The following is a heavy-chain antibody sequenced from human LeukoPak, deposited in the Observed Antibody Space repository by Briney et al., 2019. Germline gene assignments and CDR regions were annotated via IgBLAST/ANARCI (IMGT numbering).Heavy chain of an antibody. CDR1: GGSISSSTYY. Sequence: SETLSLTCTVSGGSISSSTYYWGWIRQPPGKGLEWIGEINHSGSTNYNPSLKSRVTISVDTSKNQFSLKLSSVTAADTAVYYCASRENDIVVVPAAKALGYWGQGTLVTVSS. J-gene: IGHJ4*02. V-gene: IGHV4-39*07. CDR3: ASRENDIVVVPAAKALGY. D-gene: IGHD2-2*01. CDR2: INHSGST.